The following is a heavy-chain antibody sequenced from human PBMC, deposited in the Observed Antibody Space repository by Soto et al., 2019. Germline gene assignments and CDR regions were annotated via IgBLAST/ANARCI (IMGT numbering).Heavy chain of an antibody. D-gene: IGHD3-22*01. CDR2: ISYDGSNK. CDR1: GFTFSSYG. V-gene: IGHV3-30*18. CDR3: AKGALDYYDSSGYYLPNYYYYGMDV. Sequence: PGGSLRLSCAASGFTFSSYGMHWVRQAPGKGLEWVAVISYDGSNKYYADSVKGRFTISRDNSKNTLYLQMNSLRAEDTAVYYCAKGALDYYDSSGYYLPNYYYYGMDVWGQGTTVTVSS. J-gene: IGHJ6*02.